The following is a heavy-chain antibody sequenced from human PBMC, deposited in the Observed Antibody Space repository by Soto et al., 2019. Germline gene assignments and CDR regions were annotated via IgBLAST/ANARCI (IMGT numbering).Heavy chain of an antibody. Sequence: LRLSCVASGXTFYSFSVNWVRQAPGKGLEWVSSISNSGTKKNYADSVKGRFTISRDTANNSVFLQMDNLRGEDTAVYYCARDEGYGMDVWGQGTTVTVSS. V-gene: IGHV3-21*01. CDR1: GXTFYSFS. J-gene: IGHJ6*02. CDR3: ARDEGYGMDV. CDR2: ISNSGTKK.